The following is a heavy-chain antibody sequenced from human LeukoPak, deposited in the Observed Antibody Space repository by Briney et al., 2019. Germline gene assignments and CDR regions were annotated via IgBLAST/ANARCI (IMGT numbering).Heavy chain of an antibody. J-gene: IGHJ3*02. D-gene: IGHD1-26*01. CDR2: IIPIFGTA. CDR3: ARGLATGSYPGDAFDI. V-gene: IGHV1-69*13. Sequence: SVKVSCKASGGTFSSYAISWVRQAPGQGLEWMGGIIPIFGTANYAQKFQGRVTITADESTSTAYMELSSLRSEDTAVYYCARGLATGSYPGDAFDIWGQGTMVTVSS. CDR1: GGTFSSYA.